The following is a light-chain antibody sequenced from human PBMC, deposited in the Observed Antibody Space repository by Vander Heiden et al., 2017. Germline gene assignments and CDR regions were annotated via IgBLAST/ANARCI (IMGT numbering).Light chain of an antibody. J-gene: IGLJ2*01. V-gene: IGLV2-14*03. Sequence: QSVLTPPASVSGPPGPSIAISCTGTSSDIGGYNYVSWYQHHPGKAPKLIIYDVIDRPSGVSDRFSGSKSGNTASLTISGLQPEDEADYYCSSYTSSTTLVFGGGTKVTVL. CDR1: SSDIGGYNY. CDR3: SSYTSSTTLV. CDR2: DVI.